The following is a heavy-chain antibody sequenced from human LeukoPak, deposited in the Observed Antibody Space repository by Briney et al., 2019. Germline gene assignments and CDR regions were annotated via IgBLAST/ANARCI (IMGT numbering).Heavy chain of an antibody. V-gene: IGHV1-2*02. CDR3: ASSGYGDYYYYYYMDV. J-gene: IGHJ6*03. CDR2: INPNSGGT. D-gene: IGHD5-12*01. CDR1: GYTFTGYY. Sequence: GASVKVSCKASGYTFTGYYMHWVRQAPGQGLEWMGWINPNSGGTNYAQKFQGRVTMTRDTSISTAYMELSRLRSDDTAVYYCASSGYGDYYYYYYMDVWGKGTTVTVSS.